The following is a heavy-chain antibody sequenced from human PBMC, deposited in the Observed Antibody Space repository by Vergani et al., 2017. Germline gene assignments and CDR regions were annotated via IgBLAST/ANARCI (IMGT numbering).Heavy chain of an antibody. CDR2: IRSKNDGGTA. Sequence: EVQVVESGGGLIKPGGSLRLSCVVSGITFKNAWINWVRQAPGKGLEWIGRIRSKNDGGTADYAAPLKGRFTISRDNSKNTVSLEMLSLRTEDTAVYYCAKGHSGQIGSPHDYYFDYWGQGTLVTVSS. D-gene: IGHD1-26*01. CDR3: AKGHSGQIGSPHDYYFDY. J-gene: IGHJ4*02. V-gene: IGHV3-15*01. CDR1: GITFKNAW.